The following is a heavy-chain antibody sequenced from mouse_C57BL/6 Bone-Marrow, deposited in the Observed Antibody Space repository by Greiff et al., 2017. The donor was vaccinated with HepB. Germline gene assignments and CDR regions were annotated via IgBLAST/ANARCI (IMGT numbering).Heavy chain of an antibody. CDR1: GFTFSDYY. Sequence: DVKLVESGGGLVQPGGSLKLSCAASGFTFSDYYMYWVRQTPEKRLEWVAYISNGGGSTYYPDTVKGRFTISRDNAKNTLYLQMSRLKSEDTAMYYCARRSYGNFDVWGTGTTVTVSS. CDR2: ISNGGGST. D-gene: IGHD2-1*01. J-gene: IGHJ1*03. V-gene: IGHV5-12*01. CDR3: ARRSYGNFDV.